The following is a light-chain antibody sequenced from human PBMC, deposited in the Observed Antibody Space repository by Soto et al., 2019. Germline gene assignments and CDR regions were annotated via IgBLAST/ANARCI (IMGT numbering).Light chain of an antibody. CDR3: SAYTARSTLV. Sequence: QSALTQPPSASGSPGQSVTISCTGTSSDVGGYNYVSWYQQHLGKAPKLMIYEVTKRPSGVPDRFSGSKSGNTASLTVSGLQAEDEADYYCSAYTARSTLVFGGGTKLTVL. J-gene: IGLJ3*02. CDR2: EVT. CDR1: SSDVGGYNY. V-gene: IGLV2-8*01.